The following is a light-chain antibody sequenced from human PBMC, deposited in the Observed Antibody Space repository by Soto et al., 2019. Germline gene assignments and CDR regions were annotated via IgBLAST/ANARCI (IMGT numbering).Light chain of an antibody. V-gene: IGKV3D-15*01. CDR1: QSVSNN. CDR2: GAS. CDR3: QQYNNWPLT. Sequence: EIVLTLSPGTLSLSPGESATLSCRARQSVSNNHLAWYQQKPGQAPRLLIFGASYRATGIPARFSGSGSGTEFNLTISSLQSEDFAVYYCQQYNNWPLTFGGGTKVDI. J-gene: IGKJ4*02.